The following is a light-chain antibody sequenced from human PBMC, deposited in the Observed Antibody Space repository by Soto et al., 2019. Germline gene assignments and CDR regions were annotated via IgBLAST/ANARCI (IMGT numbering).Light chain of an antibody. V-gene: IGLV2-14*03. CDR1: SRDVGGFNY. CDR2: DVI. CDR3: SSYISSTIPYV. Sequence: QSVLTQPASVSGSPGQSITISCTGTSRDVGGFNYVSWYQQHPGKAPKLMIYDVIYRPSGVSTRFSGSKSGNTASLTISGLQAEDEADYYCSSYISSTIPYVFGTGTKVTVL. J-gene: IGLJ1*01.